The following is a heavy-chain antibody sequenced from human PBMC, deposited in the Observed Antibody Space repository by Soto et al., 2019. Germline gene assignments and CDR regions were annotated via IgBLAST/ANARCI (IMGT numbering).Heavy chain of an antibody. CDR2: INHSGST. CDR3: ARSNVLLWFGELLGGDYYYGMEV. CDR1: GGSFSGYY. D-gene: IGHD3-10*01. V-gene: IGHV4-34*01. J-gene: IGHJ6*04. Sequence: SETLSLTCAVYGGSFSGYYWSWIRQPPGKGLEWIGEINHSGSTNYNPSLKSRVTISVDTSKNQLSLKLSSVTAADKAVYYCARSNVLLWFGELLGGDYYYGMEVWGKGTTVTVSS.